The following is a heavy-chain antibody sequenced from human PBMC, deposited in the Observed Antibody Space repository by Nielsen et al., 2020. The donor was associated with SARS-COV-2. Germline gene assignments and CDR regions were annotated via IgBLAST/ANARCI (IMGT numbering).Heavy chain of an antibody. V-gene: IGHV3-33*01. J-gene: IGHJ4*02. D-gene: IGHD3-22*01. CDR1: GFTFSSYG. CDR2: IWYDGINE. CDR3: ARDLRVGDDSSGYTPPY. Sequence: GESLKISCAASGFTFSSYGMHWVRQAPGKGLEWVAIIWYDGINEHYADSVKGRFTISRDNSKNTLYLQMNSLRAEDTAVYYCARDLRVGDDSSGYTPPYWGQGTLVTVSS.